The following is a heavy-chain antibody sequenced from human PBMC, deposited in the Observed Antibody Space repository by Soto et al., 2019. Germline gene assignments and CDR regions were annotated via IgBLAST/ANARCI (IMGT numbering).Heavy chain of an antibody. CDR1: GFTFSSYS. Sequence: GSLRLSCAASGFTFSSYSMNWVRQAPGKGLEWVSYISSSSSTIYYADSVKGRFTISRDNAKNSLYLQMNSLRDEDTAVYYCARPHAKVNITESYYYGMDVWGQGTTVTVSS. CDR3: ARPHAKVNITESYYYGMDV. J-gene: IGHJ6*02. CDR2: ISSSSSTI. D-gene: IGHD4-4*01. V-gene: IGHV3-48*02.